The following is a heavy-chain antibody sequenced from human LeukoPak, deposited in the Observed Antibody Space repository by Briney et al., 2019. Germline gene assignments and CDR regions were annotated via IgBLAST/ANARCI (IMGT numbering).Heavy chain of an antibody. D-gene: IGHD3-3*01. CDR2: INPNSGGT. V-gene: IGHV1-2*02. Sequence: GGSLKLSCAVSGFTFSDSAMHWVRQAPGQGLEWMGWINPNSGGTNYAQKFQGRVTMTRDTSISTAYMGLSRLRSDDTAVYYCAGLGRSFLEWPFDYWGQGTLVTVSS. CDR1: GFTFSDSA. CDR3: AGLGRSFLEWPFDY. J-gene: IGHJ4*02.